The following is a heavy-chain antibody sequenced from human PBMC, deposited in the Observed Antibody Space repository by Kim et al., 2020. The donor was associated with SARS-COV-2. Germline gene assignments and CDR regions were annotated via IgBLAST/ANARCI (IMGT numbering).Heavy chain of an antibody. V-gene: IGHV1-69*01. CDR2: A. D-gene: IGHD1-1*01. CDR3: ARDLNADAFDI. Sequence: ANVAQKFQGRVTVTADDSTSAAYMELGSLRSEGTAVYYCARDLNADAFDIWGQGTMVTVSS. J-gene: IGHJ3*02.